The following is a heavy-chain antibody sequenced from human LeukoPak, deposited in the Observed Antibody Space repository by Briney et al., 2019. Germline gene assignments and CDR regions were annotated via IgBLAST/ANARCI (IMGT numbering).Heavy chain of an antibody. CDR1: GFTFSDYN. Sequence: PGGSLRLSCAASGFTFSDYNMNWVRQAPGKGLEWVSYITNGGSTIHHADSVKGRFTISRDNAKKTLYLQMNSLRAEDTGVYYCARSIGLTGGGVDVWGQGTTVTVSS. J-gene: IGHJ6*02. CDR2: ITNGGSTI. V-gene: IGHV3-11*01. D-gene: IGHD3-9*01. CDR3: ARSIGLTGGGVDV.